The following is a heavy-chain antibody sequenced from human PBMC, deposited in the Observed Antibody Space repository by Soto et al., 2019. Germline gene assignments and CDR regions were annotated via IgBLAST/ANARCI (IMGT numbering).Heavy chain of an antibody. CDR3: ARVRGGGSEYFFDY. J-gene: IGHJ4*02. CDR2: INPSGGTT. D-gene: IGHD2-15*01. Sequence: ASVKVSCKASGYTFTRYNVHWVRQAPGQGLEWMAIINPSGGTTYYVQKFEGRVTLTTDTSTSTVYMELSSLRSDDTAVYYCARVRGGGSEYFFDYWGQGTLSPSPQ. V-gene: IGHV1-46*01. CDR1: GYTFTRYN.